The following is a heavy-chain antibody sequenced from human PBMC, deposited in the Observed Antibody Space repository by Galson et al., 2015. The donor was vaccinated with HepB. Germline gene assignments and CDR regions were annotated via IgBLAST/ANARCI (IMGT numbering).Heavy chain of an antibody. CDR3: ARSDSSSDAFDI. D-gene: IGHD6-6*01. V-gene: IGHV3-11*06. CDR1: GFTFSDYY. CDR2: ISSSSSYT. J-gene: IGHJ3*02. Sequence: SLRLSCAASGFTFSDYYMSWIRQAPGKGLEWVSYISSSSSYTNYADSVKGRFTISRDNAKNSLYLQMNSLRAEDTAVYYCARSDSSSDAFDIWGQGTTVTVSS.